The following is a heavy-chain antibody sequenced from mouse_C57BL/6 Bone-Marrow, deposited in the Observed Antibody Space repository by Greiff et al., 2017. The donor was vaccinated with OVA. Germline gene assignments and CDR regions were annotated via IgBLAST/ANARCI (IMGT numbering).Heavy chain of an antibody. J-gene: IGHJ4*01. CDR1: GYTFTSYW. V-gene: IGHV1-5*01. Sequence: VQLQQSGTVLARPGASVKMSCKTSGYTFTSYWMHWVKQRPGQGLEWIGAIYPGNSDTSYNQKFKGKAKLTAVTSASTAYMELSSLTNEDSAVYYCTIPPDGYYPFYYAMDYWGQGTSVTVSS. D-gene: IGHD2-3*01. CDR2: IYPGNSDT. CDR3: TIPPDGYYPFYYAMDY.